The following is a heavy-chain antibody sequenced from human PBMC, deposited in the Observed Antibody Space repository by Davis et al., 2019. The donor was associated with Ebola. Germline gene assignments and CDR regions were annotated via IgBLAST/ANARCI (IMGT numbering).Heavy chain of an antibody. D-gene: IGHD4-17*01. J-gene: IGHJ4*02. CDR3: ARTNFYGDYVFDY. V-gene: IGHV1-2*04. CDR1: GYTFTGYY. Sequence: AASVKVSCKASGYTFTGYYMHWVRQAPGQGLEWMGWINPNSGGTNYAQKFQGWVTMTRDTSISTAYMELSRLRSDDTAVYYCARTNFYGDYVFDYWGQGTLVTVPS. CDR2: INPNSGGT.